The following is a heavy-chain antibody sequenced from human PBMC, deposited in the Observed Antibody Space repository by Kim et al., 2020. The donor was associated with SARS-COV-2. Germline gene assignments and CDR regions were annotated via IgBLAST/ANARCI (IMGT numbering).Heavy chain of an antibody. CDR3: ARDHQPQGFWYYGMDV. Sequence: SVKGRCTIARDNAKNSLYLQMNSLRAEDTAVYYCARDHQPQGFWYYGMDVWGQGTTVTVSS. J-gene: IGHJ6*02. V-gene: IGHV3-21*01.